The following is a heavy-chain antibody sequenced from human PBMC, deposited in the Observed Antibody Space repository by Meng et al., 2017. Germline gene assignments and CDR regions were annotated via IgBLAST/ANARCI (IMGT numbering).Heavy chain of an antibody. V-gene: IGHV3-73*01. CDR3: TRGYYDSSGYSDY. Sequence: VAAAACVDPPVGPPRPSFSAFWFPFRGSAMHWVRQASGKGLGWVGRIRSKANSYATAYAASVKGRFTISRDDSKNTAYLQMNSLKTEDTAVYYCTRGYYDSSGYSDYWGQGTLVTVSS. J-gene: IGHJ4*02. CDR2: IRSKANSYAT. D-gene: IGHD3-22*01. CDR1: WFPFRGSA.